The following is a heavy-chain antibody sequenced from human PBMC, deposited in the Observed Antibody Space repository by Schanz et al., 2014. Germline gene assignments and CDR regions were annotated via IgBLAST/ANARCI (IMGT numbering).Heavy chain of an antibody. CDR2: INGSGNAT. Sequence: EGQLLESGGGLVQPGGSLRLSCAASGFTFATYAMSWVRQAPGKGLEWVAAINGSGNATYYADSVKGRFTISRDNSRNTLFLQMKRLRVEDTAVYFCAKDPYDVLTGYQYYFDYWGPGRLVTVSS. CDR1: GFTFATYA. CDR3: AKDPYDVLTGYQYYFDY. D-gene: IGHD3-9*01. V-gene: IGHV3-23*01. J-gene: IGHJ4*02.